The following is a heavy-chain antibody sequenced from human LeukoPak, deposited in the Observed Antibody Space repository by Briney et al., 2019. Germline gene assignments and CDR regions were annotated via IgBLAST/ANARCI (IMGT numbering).Heavy chain of an antibody. V-gene: IGHV3-66*01. CDR3: ARNPDWDVALDI. CDR2: IYANGDT. CDR1: GLTVSSNY. J-gene: IGHJ3*02. D-gene: IGHD3-9*01. Sequence: PGGSLRLSCVASGLTVSSNYMHWVRQASGKALEWVSVIYANGDTYYGDSGKDRFSISRDTSKNIVYLQMNSLRAEDTAVYYCARNPDWDVALDIWGQGTMVTVSS.